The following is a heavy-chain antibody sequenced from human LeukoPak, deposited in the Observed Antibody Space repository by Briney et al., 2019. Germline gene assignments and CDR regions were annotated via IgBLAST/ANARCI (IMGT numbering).Heavy chain of an antibody. J-gene: IGHJ4*02. V-gene: IGHV4-39*01. CDR1: GGSISSSNYY. CDR3: AKRRIVATIDY. CDR2: SYYSGST. D-gene: IGHD5-12*01. Sequence: PSETLSLTCTVSGGSISSSNYYWGWIRQPPGKGLEWSGSSYYSGSTYDNPSVKSRVTISVHTSKTQFSLKLSSVTAAGTAVYYCAKRRIVATIDYWGQGTQVTVSS.